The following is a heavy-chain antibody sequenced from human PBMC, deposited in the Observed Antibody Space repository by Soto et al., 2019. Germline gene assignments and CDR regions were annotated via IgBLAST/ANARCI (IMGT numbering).Heavy chain of an antibody. J-gene: IGHJ4*02. CDR3: ARISSGWYYFDY. V-gene: IGHV4-61*01. CDR1: GGSVSRGSYY. Sequence: QVQLQESGPGLVKPSETLSLTCTVSGGSVSRGSYYWSWIRLPPGKGLEWIGYMYNSGSTNYNPSLNSRVFISVDTSKNQFSLKLSSVTAADTAVYYCARISSGWYYFDYWGQGTLVTGSS. CDR2: MYNSGST. D-gene: IGHD6-19*01.